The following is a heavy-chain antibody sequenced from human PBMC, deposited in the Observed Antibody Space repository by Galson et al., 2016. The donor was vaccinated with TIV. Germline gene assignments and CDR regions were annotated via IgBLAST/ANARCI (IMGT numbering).Heavy chain of an antibody. D-gene: IGHD3-3*01. J-gene: IGHJ6*03. CDR1: GFTFSTFA. CDR2: ITYDGSDK. CDR3: ARVPTKTFDFWSGYDNSFCMDV. Sequence: SLRLSCAASGFTFSTFAIHWVRQAPGKGLEWVAVITYDGSDKYYAESVKGRFTISRDNSKKTVYLQVNSLGAEDTAVYYCARVPTKTFDFWSGYDNSFCMDVWGKGTTVIVSS. V-gene: IGHV3-30*04.